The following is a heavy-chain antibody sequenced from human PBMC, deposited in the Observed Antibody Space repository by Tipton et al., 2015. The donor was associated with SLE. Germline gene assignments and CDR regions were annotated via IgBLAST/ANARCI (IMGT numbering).Heavy chain of an antibody. Sequence: TLSLTCTVSGYSISSGYFWGWTRQPPGKGLEWIGAIEHSESTYYNPSLKSRVTISVDTSKNQFSLKLSSVTAADTAVYYCARIPVYYYYYMDVWGKGTTVTVSS. D-gene: IGHD2-2*02. J-gene: IGHJ6*03. CDR1: GYSISSGYF. V-gene: IGHV4-38-2*02. CDR2: IEHSEST. CDR3: ARIPVYYYYYMDV.